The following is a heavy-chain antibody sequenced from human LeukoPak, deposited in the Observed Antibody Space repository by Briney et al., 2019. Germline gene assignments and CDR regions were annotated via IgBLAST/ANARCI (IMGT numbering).Heavy chain of an antibody. CDR3: ARGMGRFCTRSSCYLSFVY. D-gene: IGHD2-2*01. J-gene: IGHJ4*02. CDR2: IQNGGDS. V-gene: IGHV4-38-2*02. Sequence: SETLSLTCNASGSSISNGFFWAWIRQSPGKGLEWIGSIQNGGDSYYNPSLKSRTTMSVDTSKNQFSLKLTSVTAADTAVFYCARGMGRFCTRSSCYLSFVYWGQGTLVTVSS. CDR1: GSSISNGFF.